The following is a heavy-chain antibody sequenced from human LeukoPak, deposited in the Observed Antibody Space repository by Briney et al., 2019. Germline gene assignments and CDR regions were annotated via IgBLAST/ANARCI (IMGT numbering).Heavy chain of an antibody. D-gene: IGHD6-19*01. CDR1: GFTFSRYW. J-gene: IGHJ6*04. CDR2: IKEDGSDK. V-gene: IGHV3-7*01. CDR3: AGDRGYSGGWGLLDV. Sequence: PGGSLRLSCAASGFTFSRYWMTWVRQAPGKGPEWVASIKEDGSDKHYVDSVKGRFIISRDNAKNSLYLQMNSLSADDMAVYFCAGDRGYSGGWGLLDVWGKGTTVTVSS.